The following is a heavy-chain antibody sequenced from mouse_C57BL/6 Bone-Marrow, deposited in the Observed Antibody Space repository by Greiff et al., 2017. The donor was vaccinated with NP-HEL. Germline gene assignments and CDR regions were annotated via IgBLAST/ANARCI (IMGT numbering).Heavy chain of an antibody. CDR2: INYDGSST. CDR1: GFTFSDYY. CDR3: AREGGLRRRTYAMDY. J-gene: IGHJ4*01. V-gene: IGHV5-16*01. Sequence: EVMLVESEGGLVQPGSSMKLSCTASGFTFSDYYMAWVRQVPEKGLEWVANINYDGSSTYYLDSLKSRLIISRDNAKNILYLQMSSLKSEDTATYYCAREGGLRRRTYAMDYWGQGTSVTVSS. D-gene: IGHD2-4*01.